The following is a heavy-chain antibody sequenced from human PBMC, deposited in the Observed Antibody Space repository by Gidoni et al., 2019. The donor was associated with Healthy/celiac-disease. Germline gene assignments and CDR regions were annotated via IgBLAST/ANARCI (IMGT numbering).Heavy chain of an antibody. Sequence: QLQLQESGPGLVKPSETLSLTCTVSGGSISSSSYYGGWIRQPPGKGLEWIGSIYYSGSTYYNPSLKRRVTIAVDTSKNQFSRKLSFVTAADTAVYYCARRDCSGGSCYLDWGQGTLVTVSS. D-gene: IGHD2-15*01. CDR1: GGSISSSSYY. V-gene: IGHV4-39*01. J-gene: IGHJ4*02. CDR2: IYYSGST. CDR3: ARRDCSGGSCYLD.